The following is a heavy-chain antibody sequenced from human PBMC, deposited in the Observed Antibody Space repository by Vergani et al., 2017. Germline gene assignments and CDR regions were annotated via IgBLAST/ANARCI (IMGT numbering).Heavy chain of an antibody. V-gene: IGHV1-69*01. CDR2: IIPIFGTA. CDR1: GYTFSSYA. D-gene: IGHD5-18*01. Sequence: QVQLVQSGAEVKKPGASVKVSCKASGYTFSSYAISWVRQAPGQGLEWMGGIIPIFGTANYAQKFQGRVTITADESTSTDYMELSSLRSEDTAVYYCARGKKAAMVTYYFDYWGQGTLVTVSS. CDR3: ARGKKAAMVTYYFDY. J-gene: IGHJ4*02.